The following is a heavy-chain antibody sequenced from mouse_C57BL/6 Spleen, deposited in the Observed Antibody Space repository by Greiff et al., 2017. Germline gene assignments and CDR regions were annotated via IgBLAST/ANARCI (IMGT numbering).Heavy chain of an antibody. D-gene: IGHD2-5*01. J-gene: IGHJ1*03. V-gene: IGHV1-64*01. CDR3: ARRRSNYVDFDV. Sequence: QVQLKQPGAELVKPGASVKLSCKAYGYTFTSYWMHWVKQRPGQGLEWIGMIHPNSGSTNYNEKFKSKATLTVDKSSSTAYMQLSSLTSEDSAVYYCARRRSNYVDFDVWGTGTTVTVSS. CDR1: GYTFTSYW. CDR2: IHPNSGST.